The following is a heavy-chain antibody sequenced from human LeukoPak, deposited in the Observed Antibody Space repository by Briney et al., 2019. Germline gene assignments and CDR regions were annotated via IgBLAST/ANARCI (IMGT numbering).Heavy chain of an antibody. Sequence: PGGSLRLSCAASGFTVSSNYMSWVRQAPGKGLEWVSVIYSGGSTYYADSVKGRFTISRDNSKNTLYLQMNSLRAEDTAVYYCARDGGYSGYDYFYFDYWGRGTLVTVSS. V-gene: IGHV3-66*01. CDR2: IYSGGST. J-gene: IGHJ4*02. CDR1: GFTVSSNY. CDR3: ARDGGYSGYDYFYFDY. D-gene: IGHD5-12*01.